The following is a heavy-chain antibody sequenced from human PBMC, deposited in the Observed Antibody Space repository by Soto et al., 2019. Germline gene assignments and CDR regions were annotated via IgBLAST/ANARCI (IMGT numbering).Heavy chain of an antibody. CDR2: INHSGST. CDR1: GGSFSGYY. Sequence: SETLSLTCAVYGGSFSGYYWSWIRQPPGKGLEWIGEINHSGSTNYNPSLKSRVTISVDTSKNQFSLKLISVTAADTAVYYCARYRGSGSYYYYYYYGMDVWGQGTTVTVS. J-gene: IGHJ6*02. D-gene: IGHD3-10*01. V-gene: IGHV4-34*01. CDR3: ARYRGSGSYYYYYYYGMDV.